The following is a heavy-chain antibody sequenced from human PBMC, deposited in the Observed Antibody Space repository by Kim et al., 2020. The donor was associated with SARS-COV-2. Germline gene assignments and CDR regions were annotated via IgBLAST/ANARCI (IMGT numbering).Heavy chain of an antibody. D-gene: IGHD6-13*01. CDR3: ARLGAAAYPTS. Sequence: TYYTPSLKSRVTISVDTSKNQFSLKLSSVTAADTAVYYCARLGAAAYPTSWGQGTLVTVSS. J-gene: IGHJ5*02. CDR2: T. V-gene: IGHV4-39*01.